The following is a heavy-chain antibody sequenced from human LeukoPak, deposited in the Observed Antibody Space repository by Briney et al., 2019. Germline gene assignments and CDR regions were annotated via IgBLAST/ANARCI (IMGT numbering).Heavy chain of an antibody. Sequence: NPSETLSLTCTGSGGSISSYYWSWIRQPAGKGLEWIGRIYTSGSTNYNPSLKSRVTMSVDTSKNQFSLKLSSVTAADTAVYYCARGLQDTAMVTDDAFDIWGQGTMVTVSS. J-gene: IGHJ3*02. CDR1: GGSISSYY. CDR3: ARGLQDTAMVTDDAFDI. CDR2: IYTSGST. D-gene: IGHD5-18*01. V-gene: IGHV4-4*07.